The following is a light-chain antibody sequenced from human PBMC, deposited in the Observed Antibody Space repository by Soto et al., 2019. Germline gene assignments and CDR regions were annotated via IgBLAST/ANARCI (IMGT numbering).Light chain of an antibody. V-gene: IGKV4-1*01. Sequence: DIVMTQSPDSLAVSLGERVTINCKSSQSLLYNSNNKNYLAWYQQKAGQPPKLLIYWASTRESGVPDRFSGSGSGTHFALTISTLQAEDVAVYYCQQYYSTPYTFGQGTKLEIK. CDR3: QQYYSTPYT. CDR2: WAS. CDR1: QSLLYNSNNKNY. J-gene: IGKJ2*01.